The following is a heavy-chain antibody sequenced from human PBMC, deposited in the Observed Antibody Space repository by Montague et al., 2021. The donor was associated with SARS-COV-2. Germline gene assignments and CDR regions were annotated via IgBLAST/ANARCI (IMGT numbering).Heavy chain of an antibody. CDR3: ARRGRKLLPVATTIGGFDI. J-gene: IGHJ3*02. CDR1: GGSISSSNYY. V-gene: IGHV4-39*02. D-gene: IGHD5-12*01. Sequence: SETLSLTCTVSGGSISSSNYYWDWIRQPPGKGLEWIGSIYDSGSTYYNPSLKSRVTISVDTSKNHFSLKLSSVTAADTAVYYCARRGRKLLPVATTIGGFDIWGQGTVVTDSS. CDR2: IYDSGST.